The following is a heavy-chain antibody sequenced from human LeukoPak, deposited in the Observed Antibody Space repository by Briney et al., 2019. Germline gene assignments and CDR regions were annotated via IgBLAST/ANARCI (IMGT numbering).Heavy chain of an antibody. J-gene: IGHJ3*02. D-gene: IGHD4-17*01. V-gene: IGHV3-21*01. Sequence: GGSLRLSCAASGFTFSSYSMNWVRQAPGKGLEWVSSISSSSSYIYYADSVKGRFTISRDNAKNSLYLQMNSLRAEDTAVYYCARDSAPGFYGEGPFDIWGQGTMVTVSS. CDR3: ARDSAPGFYGEGPFDI. CDR2: ISSSSSYI. CDR1: GFTFSSYS.